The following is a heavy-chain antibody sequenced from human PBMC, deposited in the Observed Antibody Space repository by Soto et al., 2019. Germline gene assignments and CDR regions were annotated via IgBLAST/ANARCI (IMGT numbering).Heavy chain of an antibody. D-gene: IGHD3-22*01. CDR3: ARXQGSSGDNADFDY. CDR2: IIPIFGTA. V-gene: IGHV1-69*05. CDR1: GGTFSSYA. Sequence: QVQLVQSGAEVKKPGSSVKVSCKASGGTFSSYAISWVRQAPGQGLEWMGGIIPIFGTANYAQKFQGRVTITXXEXXXXXXXEXXXXXXXXTXXXXCARXQGSSGDNADFDYWGQGTLVTVSS. J-gene: IGHJ4*02.